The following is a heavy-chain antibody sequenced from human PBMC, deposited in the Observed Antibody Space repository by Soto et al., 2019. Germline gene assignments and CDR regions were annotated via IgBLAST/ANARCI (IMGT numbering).Heavy chain of an antibody. Sequence: EVQLVESGGGLVQPGRSLRLSCAASGFTFDDYAMHWVRQAPGKGLGWVSGISWNSGSIGYADSVKGRFTISRDNAKNSLYLQMNSLRAEDTALYYCAKDIHGRYFDYFDYWGQGTLVTVSS. CDR1: GFTFDDYA. V-gene: IGHV3-9*01. CDR2: ISWNSGSI. CDR3: AKDIHGRYFDYFDY. J-gene: IGHJ4*02. D-gene: IGHD3-9*01.